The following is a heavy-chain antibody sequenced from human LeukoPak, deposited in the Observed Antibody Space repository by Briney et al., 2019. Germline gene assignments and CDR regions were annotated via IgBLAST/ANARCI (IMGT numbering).Heavy chain of an antibody. CDR2: ISYDGSNK. V-gene: IGHV3-30-3*01. J-gene: IGHJ4*02. D-gene: IGHD2-2*02. Sequence: PGGSLRLSCAASGFTFSSYAMHWVRQAPGKGLEWVAVISYDGSNKYYADSVKGRFTISRDNSKNTLYLQMNSLRAEDTAVYYCAREKPAAIPGIAYFDYWGQGTLVTVSS. CDR3: AREKPAAIPGIAYFDY. CDR1: GFTFSSYA.